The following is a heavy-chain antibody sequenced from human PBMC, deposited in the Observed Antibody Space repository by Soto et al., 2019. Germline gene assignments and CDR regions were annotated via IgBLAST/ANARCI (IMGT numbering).Heavy chain of an antibody. CDR3: ARSGGYSYGGRDWYFDL. J-gene: IGHJ2*01. Sequence: GGSLRLSCAASGFTFSSYAMHWVRQAPGKGLEWVAVISYDGSNKYYADSVKGRFTISRDNSKNTLYLQMNSLRAEDTAVYECARSGGYSYGGRDWYFDLWGRGTLVTVSS. V-gene: IGHV3-30-3*01. D-gene: IGHD5-18*01. CDR1: GFTFSSYA. CDR2: ISYDGSNK.